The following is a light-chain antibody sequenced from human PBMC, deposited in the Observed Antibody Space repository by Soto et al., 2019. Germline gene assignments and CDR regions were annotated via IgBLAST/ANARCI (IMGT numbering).Light chain of an antibody. J-gene: IGKJ1*01. CDR2: AAS. Sequence: DIQMTQSPSSLSASVGDRVTIACRASQSISTYVNWYLQKPGKAPQLLIFAASRLHSGVPSRFSGSGSGTDFTLTINSLEPEDLATYYCQQSYTTPRTFDQGTKVAIK. CDR1: QSISTY. CDR3: QQSYTTPRT. V-gene: IGKV1-39*01.